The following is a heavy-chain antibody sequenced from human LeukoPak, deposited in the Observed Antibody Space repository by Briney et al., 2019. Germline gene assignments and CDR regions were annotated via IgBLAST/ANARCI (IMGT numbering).Heavy chain of an antibody. Sequence: GASVKVSCKASGGTFSSYAISWVRQAPGQGLEWMGGIIPIFGTANYAQKFQGRVTITADESTSTAYMELSSLRSEDTAVYYCAREGDFWSGYRTYYYYYMDVWGKGTTVTVSS. CDR2: IIPIFGTA. CDR3: AREGDFWSGYRTYYYYYMDV. J-gene: IGHJ6*03. CDR1: GGTFSSYA. D-gene: IGHD3-3*01. V-gene: IGHV1-69*13.